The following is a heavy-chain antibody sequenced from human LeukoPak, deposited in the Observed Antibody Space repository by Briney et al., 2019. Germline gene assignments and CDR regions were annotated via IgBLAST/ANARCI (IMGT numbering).Heavy chain of an antibody. J-gene: IGHJ4*02. CDR2: IYYSGST. CDR3: ARLGGDGYKNKALDY. CDR1: GGSISSYY. V-gene: IGHV4-59*01. D-gene: IGHD5-24*01. Sequence: SETLSLTCTVSGGSISSYYWSWIRQPPGKGLEWIGYIYYSGSTNYNPSLKSRVTISVDTSKNQFSLELSSVTAADTAVYYCARLGGDGYKNKALDYWGQGTLVTVSS.